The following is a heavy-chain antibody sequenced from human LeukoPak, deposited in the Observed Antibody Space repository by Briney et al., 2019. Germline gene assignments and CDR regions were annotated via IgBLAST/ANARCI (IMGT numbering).Heavy chain of an antibody. D-gene: IGHD4-17*01. CDR2: IIPILGIA. CDR1: GGTFSSYT. CDR3: ARAADYGDYHDAFDI. Sequence: SVKVSCKASGGTFSSYTISWVRQAPGQGLEWMGRIIPILGIANYAQKFQGRVTVTADKSTSTAYMELSSLRSEDTAVYYCARAADYGDYHDAFDIWGQGTMVTVSS. J-gene: IGHJ3*02. V-gene: IGHV1-69*02.